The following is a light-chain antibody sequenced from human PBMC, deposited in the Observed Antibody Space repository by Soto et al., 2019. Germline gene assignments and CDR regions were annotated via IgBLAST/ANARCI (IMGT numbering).Light chain of an antibody. CDR1: TSNIGASYD. CDR3: QSYDNSLNGYV. Sequence: QSVLTQPPSVSGAPGQRVTISCTGSTSNIGASYDVHWYQQFPGAAPKLLIYRDTHRPSGIPNRFSGSKSGTSACLAIFGLQPGDEADYYCQSYDNSLNGYVFGTGTKVTVL. V-gene: IGLV1-40*01. CDR2: RDT. J-gene: IGLJ1*01.